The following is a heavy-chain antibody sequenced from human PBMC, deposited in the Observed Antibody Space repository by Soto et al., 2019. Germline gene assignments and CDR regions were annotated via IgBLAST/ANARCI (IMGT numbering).Heavy chain of an antibody. CDR1: GYYFPSYW. V-gene: IGHV5-51*01. CDR3: ARQGNGAEGFDY. J-gene: IGHJ4*02. Sequence: LKISCKGSGYYFPSYWIGWVRQMPGKGLEWMGIFYPGDSDTRYSPSFQGQVTISADRSISTAYLQWSSLKPSDTAMYYCARQGNGAEGFDYWGQGTLVTVSS. D-gene: IGHD4-17*01. CDR2: FYPGDSDT.